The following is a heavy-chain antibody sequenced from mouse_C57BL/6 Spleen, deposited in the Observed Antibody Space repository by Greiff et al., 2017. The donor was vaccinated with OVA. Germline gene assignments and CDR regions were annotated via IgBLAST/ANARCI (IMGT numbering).Heavy chain of an antibody. Sequence: QVQLQQSGAELMKPGASVKLSCKATGYTFTGYWLEWVKQRPGHGLEWIGEILPGSGSTNYNEKFKGKATFTADTSSNTAYMQLSSLTTEDSAIYYGARRGDYYYGSSYEYFDVWGTGTTVTVSS. CDR2: ILPGSGST. V-gene: IGHV1-9*01. D-gene: IGHD1-1*01. CDR3: ARRGDYYYGSSYEYFDV. J-gene: IGHJ1*03. CDR1: GYTFTGYW.